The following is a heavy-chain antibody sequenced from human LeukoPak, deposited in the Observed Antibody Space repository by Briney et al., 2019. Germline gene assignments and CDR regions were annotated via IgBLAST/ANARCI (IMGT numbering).Heavy chain of an antibody. V-gene: IGHV3-7*01. CDR2: IKEDGSEA. CDR3: FRDDGPGT. Sequence: GGSLRLSCAASGFTFSTYWMSWVRQAPGKGPEWVANIKEDGSEAYYMGSVRGRFTISRDNAETSLHLHMDSLRAEDTAVYYCFRDDGPGTWGQGTLVTVSS. J-gene: IGHJ5*02. D-gene: IGHD3-10*01. CDR1: GFTFSTYW.